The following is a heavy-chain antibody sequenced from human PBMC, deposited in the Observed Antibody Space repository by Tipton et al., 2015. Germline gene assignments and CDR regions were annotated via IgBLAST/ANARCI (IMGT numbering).Heavy chain of an antibody. V-gene: IGHV3-74*01. CDR3: ARFTYFDL. J-gene: IGHJ2*01. CDR2: IASDGSTT. CDR1: GFSFSDHY. Sequence: SLRLSCAASGFSFSDHYMDWVRQAPGKGLVWVSRIASDGSTTDYADSVKGRFTVSRDNAKNTLYLQMNSLRVDDTAVYYCARFTYFDLWGRGTLVSVSS.